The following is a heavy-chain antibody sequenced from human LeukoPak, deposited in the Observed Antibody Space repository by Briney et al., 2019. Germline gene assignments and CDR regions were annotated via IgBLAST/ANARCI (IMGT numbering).Heavy chain of an antibody. J-gene: IGHJ5*02. Sequence: GGSLRLSCAASGFTFSSYSMNWVRQAPGKGLEWVSSISSSSSYIYYADSVKGRFTISRDNAKNSLYLQMNCLRAEDTAVYYCARTTLINWFDPWGQGTLVTVSS. V-gene: IGHV3-21*01. CDR3: ARTTLINWFDP. CDR2: ISSSSSYI. D-gene: IGHD4-11*01. CDR1: GFTFSSYS.